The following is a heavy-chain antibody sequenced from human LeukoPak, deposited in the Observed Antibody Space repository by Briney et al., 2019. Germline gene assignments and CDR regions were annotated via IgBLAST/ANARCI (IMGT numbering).Heavy chain of an antibody. CDR3: ARDRATVTTSYGMDV. Sequence: PSETLSLTCTVSGGSISSGGYYWSWIRQHPGKGLEWIGYIYYSGSTYYNLSLKSRVTISVDTSKNQFSLKLSSVTAADTAVYYCARDRATVTTSYGMDVWGQGTTVTVSS. V-gene: IGHV4-31*03. J-gene: IGHJ6*02. CDR1: GGSISSGGYY. CDR2: IYYSGST. D-gene: IGHD4-17*01.